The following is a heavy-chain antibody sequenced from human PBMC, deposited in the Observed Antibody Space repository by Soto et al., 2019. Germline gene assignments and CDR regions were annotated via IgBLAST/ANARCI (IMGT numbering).Heavy chain of an antibody. CDR2: IKQDGSKK. CDR3: AKRVWHFDL. CDR1: GLTFSSYW. Sequence: EVQLVESGGGLVQPGGSLRLSCAASGLTFSSYWMTWVRQAPGKGLEWVANIKQDGSKKYYVDSVKGRFTISRDNAKNSLYLQMNSLRAEDTAVYYCAKRVWHFDLWGRGTLVTVSS. V-gene: IGHV3-7*03. J-gene: IGHJ2*01.